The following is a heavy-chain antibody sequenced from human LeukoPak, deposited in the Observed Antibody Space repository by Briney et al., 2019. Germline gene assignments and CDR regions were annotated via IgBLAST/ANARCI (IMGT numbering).Heavy chain of an antibody. CDR3: ATLGNHFGDIDY. CDR1: GYTLTELS. J-gene: IGHJ4*02. Sequence: ASVKVSCKVSGYTLTELSMHWVRQAPGKGLEWMGGFDPEDGETIYAQKFQGRVTMTEDTSTDTAYMELSSLRSEDTAVYYCATLGNHFGDIDYWGQGTLVTVSS. CDR2: FDPEDGET. V-gene: IGHV1-24*01. D-gene: IGHD4-17*01.